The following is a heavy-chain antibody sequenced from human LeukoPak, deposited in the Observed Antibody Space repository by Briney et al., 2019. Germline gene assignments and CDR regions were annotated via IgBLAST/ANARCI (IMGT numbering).Heavy chain of an antibody. CDR2: IYYSGST. J-gene: IGHJ4*02. Sequence: SETLSLTCTVSGGSISSYYWSWIRQPPGKGLEWIGYIYYSGSTNYNLSLKSRVTISVDTSKNQFSLKLSSVTAADTAVYYCARFIAAAAKIDYWGQGTLVTVSS. V-gene: IGHV4-59*01. D-gene: IGHD6-13*01. CDR3: ARFIAAAAKIDY. CDR1: GGSISSYY.